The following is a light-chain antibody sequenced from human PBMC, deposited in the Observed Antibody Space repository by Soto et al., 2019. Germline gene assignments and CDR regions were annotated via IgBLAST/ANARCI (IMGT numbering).Light chain of an antibody. CDR3: LFSYSGPRGPRVV. Sequence: QAVVTQEPSLTVSPGGTVTLTCGSSTGAVTSSHYPYWFQQKPGQAPRTLIYDTSDKHSWTPARFSGSLLGGKGALTLSGALPEDEADYYCLFSYSGPRGPRVVFGGGTKLTVL. V-gene: IGLV7-46*01. CDR1: TGAVTSSHY. CDR2: DTS. J-gene: IGLJ2*01.